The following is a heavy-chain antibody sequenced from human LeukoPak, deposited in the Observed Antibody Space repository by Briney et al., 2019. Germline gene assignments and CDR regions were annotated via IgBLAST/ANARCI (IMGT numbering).Heavy chain of an antibody. J-gene: IGHJ3*02. CDR2: IYSSGDT. CDR1: GGPITIYY. V-gene: IGHV4-4*09. D-gene: IGHD3-10*01. CDR3: ARTGEYSGSGPSWAFDI. Sequence: SETLSLTCSLSGGPITIYYWSWIRQPPGKALEWIAWIYSSGDTDYNPSLNSRVTISLGTSKNQFSLRLTSVTASDTAVYYCARTGEYSGSGPSWAFDIWGQGTMVTVSS.